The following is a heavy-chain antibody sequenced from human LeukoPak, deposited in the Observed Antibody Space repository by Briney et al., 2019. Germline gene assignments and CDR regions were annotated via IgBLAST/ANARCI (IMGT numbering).Heavy chain of an antibody. CDR3: ARQRGSGCLDY. J-gene: IGHJ4*02. CDR2: IKQDGSET. D-gene: IGHD6-19*01. CDR1: RFTLSNYW. V-gene: IGHV3-7*01. Sequence: GGSLRLSCAASRFTLSNYWMSWVRQAPGKGLEWVAYIKQDGSETYYVDSVKCRFTISRANAKNSLSLQMNSLRAEDTAVYYCARQRGSGCLDYWGQGTLVTVSS.